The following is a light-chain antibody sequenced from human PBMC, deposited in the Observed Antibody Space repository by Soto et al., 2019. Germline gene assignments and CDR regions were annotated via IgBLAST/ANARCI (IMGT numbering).Light chain of an antibody. CDR3: AAWDDSLNGLVV. CDR2: SNN. V-gene: IGLV1-44*01. Sequence: QSVLTQPPSASGTPGQRVTISCSGGNSNIGSNTVNWYQQLPGTAPKLLIYSNNQRPSGVPDQFSGSKSATSASLAISGLQSDDEADYYCAAWDDSLNGLVVFGGGTKVT. CDR1: NSNIGSNT. J-gene: IGLJ2*01.